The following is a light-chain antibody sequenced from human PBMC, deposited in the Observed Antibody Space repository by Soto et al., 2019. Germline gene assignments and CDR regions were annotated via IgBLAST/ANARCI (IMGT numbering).Light chain of an antibody. J-gene: IGKJ2*01. CDR3: QQYNNWPPMYT. Sequence: EIVMTQSPATLSVSPGERATLSCRASQSVSSNLAWYQQKPGQAPRLLIYGASTRATGIPARFSGSGSGTEFTLTITSLQPEDFAFYYCQQYNNWPPMYTFGQGTKLEIK. CDR2: GAS. CDR1: QSVSSN. V-gene: IGKV3-15*01.